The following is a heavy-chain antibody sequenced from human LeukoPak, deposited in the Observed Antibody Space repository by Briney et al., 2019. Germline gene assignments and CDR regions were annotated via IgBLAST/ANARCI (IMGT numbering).Heavy chain of an antibody. CDR3: ARISHYYDSSGYQFDY. V-gene: IGHV3-23*01. CDR2: ISGSGDRT. CDR1: GFSFSSCA. D-gene: IGHD3-22*01. Sequence: SGGSLRLSCAASGFSFSSCAMSWVRQAPEKGLEWVSGISGSGDRTDYADSVKGRFTISRDNSKNTLYLQMNSLRAEDTAVYYCARISHYYDSSGYQFDYWGQGTLVTVSS. J-gene: IGHJ4*02.